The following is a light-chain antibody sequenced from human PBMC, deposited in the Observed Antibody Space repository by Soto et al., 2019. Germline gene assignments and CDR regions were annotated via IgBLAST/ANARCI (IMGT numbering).Light chain of an antibody. J-gene: IGKJ4*01. CDR3: QQRSDSPPLT. CDR1: QSVFAY. V-gene: IGKV3-11*01. Sequence: VLTQSPATLSLSPGDRATLSCRASQSVFAYLAWYQHKPGQAPRLLIYDAYKRATGVPARFSGSGSETDFTLIISSLEPEDFAVYYCQQRSDSPPLTFGGGTRVDIK. CDR2: DAY.